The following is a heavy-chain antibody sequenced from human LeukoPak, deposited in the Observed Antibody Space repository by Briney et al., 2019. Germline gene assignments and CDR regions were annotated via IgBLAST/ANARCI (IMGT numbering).Heavy chain of an antibody. CDR1: GVTFSSYA. D-gene: IGHD2-2*02. CDR2: ISGSGST. CDR3: ATPDYCSSTSCYSSR. Sequence: GGSLRLSCAASGVTFSSYAMSWVRQAPGKGREWVSAISGSGSTYYADSVKGRFTLSRDNSKNTLYLQMNSLRAEDTAVYYCATPDYCSSTSCYSSRWGQGTLVTVSS. J-gene: IGHJ4*02. V-gene: IGHV3-23*01.